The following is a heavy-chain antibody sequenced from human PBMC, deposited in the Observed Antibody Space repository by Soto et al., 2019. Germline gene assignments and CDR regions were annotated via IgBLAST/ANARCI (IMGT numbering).Heavy chain of an antibody. CDR3: AKENGLRRELELHDDNYYYGMDV. J-gene: IGHJ6*02. Sequence: GGSLRLSCAASGFTFGSYAMNWVRQAPGKGLEWLSTITDNGSHTYYADSVKGRFTTSRDNSKNTLYLQMNSLRAEDTAVYYCAKENGLRRELELHDDNYYYGMDVWGQGTTVTVSS. CDR2: ITDNGSHT. V-gene: IGHV3-23*01. D-gene: IGHD1-7*01. CDR1: GFTFGSYA.